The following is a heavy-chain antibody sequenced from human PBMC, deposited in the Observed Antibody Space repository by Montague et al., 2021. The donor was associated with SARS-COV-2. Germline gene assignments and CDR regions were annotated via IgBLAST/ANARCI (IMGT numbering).Heavy chain of an antibody. CDR2: VYSSGTT. Sequence: SETLSLTCTVSSDSINSYYWSWIRQPPGKRLEWLGYVYSSGTTNYNPSLNSRIAISVDTSKNQFSLRLDSVTAADTAIYYCATLTQSSGDFWGQGALVTVS. CDR3: ATLTQSSGDF. CDR1: SDSINSYY. J-gene: IGHJ4*02. D-gene: IGHD4/OR15-4a*01. V-gene: IGHV4-4*08.